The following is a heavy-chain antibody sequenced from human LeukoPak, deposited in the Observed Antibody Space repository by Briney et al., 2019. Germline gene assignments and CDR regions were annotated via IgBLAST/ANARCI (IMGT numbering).Heavy chain of an antibody. D-gene: IGHD6-19*01. CDR3: ARAPKKYSSGWYFDY. Sequence: GESLRLSCAASGFTFSSYDMHWVRQATGKGLEWVSAIGTAGDTYYPGSVKGRFTISRENAKNSLYLQMNSLRAGDTAVYYCARAPKKYSSGWYFDYWGQGTLVTVSS. CDR1: GFTFSSYD. CDR2: IGTAGDT. V-gene: IGHV3-13*01. J-gene: IGHJ4*02.